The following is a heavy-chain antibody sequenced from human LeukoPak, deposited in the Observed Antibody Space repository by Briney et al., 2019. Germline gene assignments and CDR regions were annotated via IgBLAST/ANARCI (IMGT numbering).Heavy chain of an antibody. CDR1: GGSISSYY. D-gene: IGHD6-19*01. J-gene: IGHJ4*02. CDR2: IYYSGST. CDR3: ARNDGSGWYRFDY. V-gene: IGHV4-59*08. Sequence: PSETLSLTCTVSGGSISSYYWNWIRQPPGRGLEWIGYIYYSGSTNYNPSLKSRVTISVDTSKNQFSLKLSSVTAADTAVYYCARNDGSGWYRFDYWGQGTLVTASS.